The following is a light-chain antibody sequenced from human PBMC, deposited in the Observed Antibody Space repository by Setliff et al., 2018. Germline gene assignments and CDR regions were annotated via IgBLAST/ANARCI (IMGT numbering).Light chain of an antibody. CDR2: DVS. CDR1: SSDIGGYNY. Sequence: QSALTQPASVSGSPGQSITISCTGSSSDIGGYNYVSWYQQHPGKAPKLMIYDVSKRPSGVSNRFPGSKSGNTASLTISGLQAEDEADYYCSSYTSSSTYVFGTGTKGTVL. V-gene: IGLV2-14*01. J-gene: IGLJ1*01. CDR3: SSYTSSSTYV.